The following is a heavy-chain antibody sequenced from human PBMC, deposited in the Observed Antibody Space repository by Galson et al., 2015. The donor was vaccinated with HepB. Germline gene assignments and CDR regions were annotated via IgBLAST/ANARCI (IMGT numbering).Heavy chain of an antibody. CDR3: AREGFLEWFRAFDI. D-gene: IGHD3-3*01. V-gene: IGHV3-11*06. J-gene: IGHJ3*02. Sequence: SLRLSCAASGFTFSDYYMSWIRQAPGKGLEWVSYISSSSSYTNYADSVKGRFTISRDNAKNSLYLQMNSLRAEDTAVYYCAREGFLEWFRAFDIWGQGTMVTASS. CDR2: ISSSSSYT. CDR1: GFTFSDYY.